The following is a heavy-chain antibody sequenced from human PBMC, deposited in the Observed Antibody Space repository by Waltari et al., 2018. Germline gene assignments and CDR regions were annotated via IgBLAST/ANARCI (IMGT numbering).Heavy chain of an antibody. CDR3: ARVWHSRFLEWLPLDY. CDR2: IYSGGST. J-gene: IGHJ4*02. D-gene: IGHD3-3*01. Sequence: EVQLVETGGGLIQPGGSLRLSCAASGFTVSSNYMSWVRQAPGKGLEWVSVIYSGGSTYYADSVKGRFTISRDNSKNTLYLQMNSLRAEDTAVYYCARVWHSRFLEWLPLDYWGQGTLVTVSS. V-gene: IGHV3-53*02. CDR1: GFTVSSNY.